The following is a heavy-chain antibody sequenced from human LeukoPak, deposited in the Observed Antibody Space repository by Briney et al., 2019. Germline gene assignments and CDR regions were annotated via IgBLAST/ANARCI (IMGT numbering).Heavy chain of an antibody. J-gene: IGHJ5*02. Sequence: SETLSLTCTVSGGSISSSSYYWGWIRQPPGKGLEWIGSIYYSGSTYYNPSLKSRVTISVDTSKNQFSLKLSSVTAADTAVYYCARHSPFFCSSTSCYDKWFDPWGQGTLVTVSS. D-gene: IGHD2-2*01. CDR2: IYYSGST. CDR1: GGSISSSSYY. V-gene: IGHV4-39*01. CDR3: ARHSPFFCSSTSCYDKWFDP.